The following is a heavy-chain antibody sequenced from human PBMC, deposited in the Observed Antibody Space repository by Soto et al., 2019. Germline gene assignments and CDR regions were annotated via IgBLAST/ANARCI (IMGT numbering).Heavy chain of an antibody. V-gene: IGHV3-9*01. CDR3: AKDIGRGYSYGCDY. CDR2: ISWNSGSI. Sequence: EVQLVESGGGLVQPGRSLRLSCAASGFTFDDYAMHWVRQAPGKGLEWVSGISWNSGSIGYADSVKGRFTISRDNAKSSLYLQMNSLRAEDTALYYCAKDIGRGYSYGCDYWGQGTLVTVSS. CDR1: GFTFDDYA. D-gene: IGHD5-18*01. J-gene: IGHJ4*02.